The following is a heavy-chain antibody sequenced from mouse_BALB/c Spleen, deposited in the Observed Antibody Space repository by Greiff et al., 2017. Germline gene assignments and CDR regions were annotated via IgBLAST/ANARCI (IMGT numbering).Heavy chain of an antibody. Sequence: EVQLQESGPGLVKPSQSLSLTCSVTGYSITSGYYWNWIRQFPGNKLEWMGYISYDGSNNYNPSLKNRISITRDTSKNQFFLKLNSVTTEDTATYYCAVLWPHAYWGQGTLVTVSA. CDR2: ISYDGSN. J-gene: IGHJ3*01. D-gene: IGHD1-1*02. CDR3: AVLWPHAY. V-gene: IGHV3-6*02. CDR1: GYSITSGYY.